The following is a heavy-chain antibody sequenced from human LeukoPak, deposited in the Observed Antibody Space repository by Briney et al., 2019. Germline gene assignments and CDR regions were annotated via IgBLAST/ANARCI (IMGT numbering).Heavy chain of an antibody. V-gene: IGHV3-48*03. CDR2: ITGSGTII. J-gene: IGHJ4*02. D-gene: IGHD7-27*01. Sequence: GSLRLSCAASGFTFSSYEMNWVRQAPGKGLEWVSFITGSGTIIYYADSVKGRFTISRDNAKNSLYLQTNSLRAEDTAVYYCARAGERIFDYWGQGTLVTVSS. CDR1: GFTFSSYE. CDR3: ARAGERIFDY.